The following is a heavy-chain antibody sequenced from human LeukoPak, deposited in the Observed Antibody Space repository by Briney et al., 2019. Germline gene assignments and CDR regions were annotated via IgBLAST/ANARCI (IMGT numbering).Heavy chain of an antibody. CDR3: ARHSRVIVGAICAYDF. J-gene: IGHJ3*01. D-gene: IGHD1-26*01. CDR2: IHDSGTI. V-gene: IGHV4-38-2*01. CDR1: GPSIYRDYF. Sequence: SETLSLTCAVSGPSIYRDYFWAWIRQPPGKGLEWIGSIHDSGTIYYNPSLRSRVTISVGTSENHFSLNLNSVTAADTALYYCARHSRVIVGAICAYDFWGQGTKVTVSS.